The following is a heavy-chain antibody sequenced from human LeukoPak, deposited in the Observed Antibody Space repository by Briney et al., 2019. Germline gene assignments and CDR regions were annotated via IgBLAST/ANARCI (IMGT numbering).Heavy chain of an antibody. CDR3: ARGYSGYVNYFDY. D-gene: IGHD5-12*01. J-gene: IGHJ4*02. V-gene: IGHV4-59*01. CDR1: GGSISGYY. Sequence: SETLSLTCTVSGGSISGYYWSWIRQPPGKGLEFVGYVYYRGNTDYTPSLKSRVTISVDTSRKQFSLKLRSATAADTAVYYCARGYSGYVNYFDYWGQGTLVTVSS. CDR2: VYYRGNT.